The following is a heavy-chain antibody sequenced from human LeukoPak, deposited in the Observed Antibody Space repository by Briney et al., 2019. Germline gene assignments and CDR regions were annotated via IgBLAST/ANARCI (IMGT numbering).Heavy chain of an antibody. CDR2: IRQDGSQK. CDR3: ARDSNRYCSGGSCPQPLDY. V-gene: IGHV3-7*01. D-gene: IGHD2-15*01. Sequence: GGSLRLSCAASGFTFSSYWMSWVRQAPGKGLEWVATIRQDGSQKYYVDSVKGRFTISRDNAKNSLYLQMNSLRAEDTAVYYCARDSNRYCSGGSCPQPLDYWGQGTLVTVSS. J-gene: IGHJ4*02. CDR1: GFTFSSYW.